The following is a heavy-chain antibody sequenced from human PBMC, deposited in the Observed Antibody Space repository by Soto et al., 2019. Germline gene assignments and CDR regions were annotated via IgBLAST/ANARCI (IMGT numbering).Heavy chain of an antibody. CDR1: GGSVSSGAYY. J-gene: IGHJ5*01. Sequence: PSETLSLTCSVSGGSVSSGAYYWSWIRQPPEKGLEWIGHIYYTGGANYNPSLKSRVTISVDTSKNQFSLKLSSVTAADTAVYYCARCRDDYGDQNWFVSCGPGPLVAVSS. CDR3: ARCRDDYGDQNWFVS. CDR2: IYYTGGA. V-gene: IGHV4-61*08. D-gene: IGHD4-17*01.